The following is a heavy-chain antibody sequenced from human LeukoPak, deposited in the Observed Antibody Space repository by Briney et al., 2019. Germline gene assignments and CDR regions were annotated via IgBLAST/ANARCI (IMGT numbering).Heavy chain of an antibody. J-gene: IGHJ3*02. CDR1: GGSFSGYY. CDR2: INHSGST. V-gene: IGHV4-34*01. Sequence: SETLSLTCAVYGGSFSGYYWSWIRQPPGKGLVWIGEINHSGSTNYNPSLKSRVTISVDTSKNQFSLKLSSVTAADTAVYYCARGLLRYFDWLLKKDAFDIWGQGTMVTVSS. D-gene: IGHD3-9*01. CDR3: ARGLLRYFDWLLKKDAFDI.